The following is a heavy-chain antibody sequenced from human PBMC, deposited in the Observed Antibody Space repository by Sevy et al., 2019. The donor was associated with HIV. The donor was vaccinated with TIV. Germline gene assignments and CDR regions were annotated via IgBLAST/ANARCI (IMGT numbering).Heavy chain of an antibody. V-gene: IGHV3-7*03. CDR3: ARGNSGSFDY. J-gene: IGHJ4*02. D-gene: IGHD3-22*01. CDR1: GFSFSSYW. CDR2: IKQDESNK. Sequence: GGSLRLSCAASGFSFSSYWMHWVRQAPGKGLEWVANIKQDESNKYYAASVKGRFTISRDNAKNSVYLQMNSLRPEDTAIYYCARGNSGSFDYWSQGTLVTVSS.